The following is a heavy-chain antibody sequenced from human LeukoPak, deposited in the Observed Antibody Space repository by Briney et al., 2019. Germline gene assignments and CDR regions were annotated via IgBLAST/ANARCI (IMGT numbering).Heavy chain of an antibody. CDR1: GFTFSNYW. J-gene: IGHJ5*02. V-gene: IGHV3-74*01. Sequence: GGSLRLSCVASGFTFSNYWMHWVRQPPGKGLVWVSCIYVDGRTTNYADSVKGRFTISRDNAKNTVYLEMNSLSVEDTATHYCIRDFRSADLWGQGTLVTVTS. CDR3: IRDFRSADL. CDR2: IYVDGRTT.